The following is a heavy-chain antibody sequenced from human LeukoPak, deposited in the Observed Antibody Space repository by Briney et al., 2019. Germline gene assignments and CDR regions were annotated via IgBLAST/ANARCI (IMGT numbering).Heavy chain of an antibody. V-gene: IGHV4-59*11. CDR2: IYDSEST. J-gene: IGHJ6*03. Sequence: SETLSLTCTVSGGPISSQYWSWVRQAPGKGLEWVGYIYDSESTNYNPSLKSRVTISVDTSKNQFSLKVSSVTAADTAVYYCARSRGNYYYYYMDVWGKGTTVTVSS. D-gene: IGHD1-14*01. CDR1: GGPISSQY. CDR3: ARSRGNYYYYYMDV.